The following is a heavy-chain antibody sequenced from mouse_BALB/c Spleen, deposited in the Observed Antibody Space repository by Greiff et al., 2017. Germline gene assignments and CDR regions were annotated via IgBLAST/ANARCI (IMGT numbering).Heavy chain of an antibody. J-gene: IGHJ3*01. V-gene: IGHV5-4*02. D-gene: IGHD4-1*02. CDR1: GFTFSDYY. CDR2: ISDGGSYT. Sequence: EVKVVESGGGLVKPGGSLKLSCAASGFTFSDYYMYWVRQTPEKRLEWVATISDGGSYTYYPDSVKGRFTISRDNAKNNLYLQMSSLKSEDTAMYYCARGGNFQLGRFAYWGQGTLVTVSA. CDR3: ARGGNFQLGRFAY.